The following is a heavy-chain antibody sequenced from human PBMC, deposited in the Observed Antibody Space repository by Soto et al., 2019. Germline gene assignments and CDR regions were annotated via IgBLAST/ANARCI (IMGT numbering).Heavy chain of an antibody. D-gene: IGHD6-6*01. CDR1: GFTYSTYT. Sequence: GGSLRLSCAASGFTYSTYTMHWVRQAPGKGLEWVAVISYDGNNKFYADSVKGRFTLSRDSTKQTLYLQMNSLRPVDTATYYCAHSLAGSARPFDYWGQGTLVTVSS. CDR2: ISYDGNNK. V-gene: IGHV3-30-3*01. J-gene: IGHJ4*02. CDR3: AHSLAGSARPFDY.